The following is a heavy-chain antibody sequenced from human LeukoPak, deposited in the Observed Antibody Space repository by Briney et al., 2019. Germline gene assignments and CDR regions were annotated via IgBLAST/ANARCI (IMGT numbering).Heavy chain of an antibody. CDR2: IWYDGSND. V-gene: IGHV3-33*01. CDR1: GFPFSSYG. J-gene: IGHJ6*02. CDR3: ARDRSRYYGMDV. D-gene: IGHD6-25*01. Sequence: GKSLRLSCAASGFPFSSYGMHWVRQAPGKGLEWVAVIWYDGSNDYYADSVKGRFTISRDNSKNTLYLQMSSLRAEDTAVYYCARDRSRYYGMDVWGQGTTVTVSS.